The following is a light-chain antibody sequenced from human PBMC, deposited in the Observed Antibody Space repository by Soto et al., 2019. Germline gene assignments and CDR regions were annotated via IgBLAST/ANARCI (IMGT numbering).Light chain of an antibody. V-gene: IGKV3-20*01. Sequence: EIVMTQSPATLSVSPGERATLSCRASQSVRNNLAWYQQKPGQAPRLLIYGASNRATGIPDRFSGSGSGTDFTLTISSLEPEDFAVYYCQQYGSSPMTFGQGTKVDIK. CDR1: QSVRNN. CDR3: QQYGSSPMT. J-gene: IGKJ1*01. CDR2: GAS.